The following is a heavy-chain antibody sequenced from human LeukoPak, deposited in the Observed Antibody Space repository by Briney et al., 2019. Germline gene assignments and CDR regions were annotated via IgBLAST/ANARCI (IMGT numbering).Heavy chain of an antibody. Sequence: SETLSLTCAVYGGSFSGYYWSWIRQPPGKGLEWIGEINHSGSTNYNPSLKSRVTISVDTSKNQFSLKLSSVTAADTAVYYCARSANFNYWGQGTLVTVSS. J-gene: IGHJ4*02. CDR3: ARSANFNY. V-gene: IGHV4-34*01. CDR1: GGSFSGYY. CDR2: INHSGST.